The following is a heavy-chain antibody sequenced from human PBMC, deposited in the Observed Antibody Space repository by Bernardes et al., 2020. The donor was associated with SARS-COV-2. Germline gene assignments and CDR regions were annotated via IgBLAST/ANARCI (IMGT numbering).Heavy chain of an antibody. CDR1: GYSFTSYW. V-gene: IGHV5-10-1*01. CDR2: IDPSDSYT. Sequence: SLKISCKGSGYSFTSYWITWVRQMPGKGLECMGRIDPSDSYTIYSPSFQGHVTISADKSISTAFLQWSSLKASDTAMYYCARQGEDYGDSLDYWGQGTLVTVSS. CDR3: ARQGEDYGDSLDY. D-gene: IGHD4-17*01. J-gene: IGHJ4*02.